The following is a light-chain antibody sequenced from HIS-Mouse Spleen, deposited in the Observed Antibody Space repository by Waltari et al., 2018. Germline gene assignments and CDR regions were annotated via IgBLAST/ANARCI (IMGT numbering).Light chain of an antibody. V-gene: IGLV3-10*01. CDR1: ALPKQY. CDR2: EDS. CDR3: YSTDSSGNHRV. Sequence: SYELTQPPSVSVSPGQTARTTCSGYALPKQYGYWYQQKSGQAPVLVIYEDSKRPSGIPERFSGSSSGTMATLTISGAQVEDEADYYCYSTDSSGNHRVFGGGTKLTVL. J-gene: IGLJ2*01.